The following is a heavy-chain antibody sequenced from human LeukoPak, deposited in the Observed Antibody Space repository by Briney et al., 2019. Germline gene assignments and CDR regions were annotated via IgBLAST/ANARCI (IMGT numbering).Heavy chain of an antibody. CDR2: IIPIFGTA. D-gene: IGHD3-9*01. V-gene: IGHV1-69*13. CDR3: ARQTYYDILTGYGAFDI. J-gene: IGHJ3*02. CDR1: GGTFSSYA. Sequence: GASVKVSCKASGGTFSSYAISWVRQAPGQGLEWMGGIIPIFGTANYAQKFQGRVTITADESTSTAYMELSSLRSEDTAVYYCARQTYYDILTGYGAFDIWGQGTMVTASS.